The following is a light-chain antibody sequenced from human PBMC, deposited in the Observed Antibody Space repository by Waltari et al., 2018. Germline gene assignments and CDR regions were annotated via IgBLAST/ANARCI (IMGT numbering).Light chain of an antibody. V-gene: IGLV2-23*01. CDR2: EDT. CDR3: CAHAGSGIWV. CDR1: SSDVGRYNF. J-gene: IGLJ3*02. Sequence: QSALTQPASVSGSPGQSITLSCTGTSSDVGRYNFVSWYQQHPGKVPKLIIYEDTKRPSGVSDRFSGSKSGNTASLTISGLQAEDEADYHCCAHAGSGIWVFGGGTKLTVL.